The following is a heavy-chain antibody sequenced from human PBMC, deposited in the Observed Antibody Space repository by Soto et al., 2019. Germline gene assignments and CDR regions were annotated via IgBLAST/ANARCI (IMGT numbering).Heavy chain of an antibody. CDR3: AKEYGSTWIDH. CDR2: MSYDGTKQ. Sequence: GGSLRLSCTASGFTFSTYGMHWVRQAPGKGLEWVAAMSYDGTKQYYVDSVKGRFTISRDNSRNTLFLQVNSLRDEDTAVYYCAKEYGSTWIDHWGQGT. V-gene: IGHV3-30*18. J-gene: IGHJ4*02. CDR1: GFTFSTYG. D-gene: IGHD6-13*01.